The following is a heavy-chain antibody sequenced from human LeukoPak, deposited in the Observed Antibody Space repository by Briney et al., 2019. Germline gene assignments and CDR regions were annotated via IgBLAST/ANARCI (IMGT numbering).Heavy chain of an antibody. CDR2: IKSRTYDGTT. D-gene: IGHD3-22*01. CDR1: GFTFSNAW. CDR3: TTDGPGFYYDSSGSPPL. J-gene: IGHJ4*02. V-gene: IGHV3-15*01. Sequence: PGGSLRLSCAASGFTFSNAWMSWVRQAPGKGLEWVGRIKSRTYDGTTDYAAPVKGKFTISRDDSKTTLFLQMNSLKTEDTAVYYCTTDGPGFYYDSSGSPPLWGQGTLVTVSS.